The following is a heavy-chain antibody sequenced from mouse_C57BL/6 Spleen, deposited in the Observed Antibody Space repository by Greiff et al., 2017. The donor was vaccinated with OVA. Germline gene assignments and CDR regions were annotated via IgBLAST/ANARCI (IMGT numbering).Heavy chain of an antibody. CDR1: GYAFSSSW. CDR2: FYPGDGDT. V-gene: IGHV1-82*01. D-gene: IGHD1-1*02. J-gene: IGHJ4*01. CDR3: ASYGYDAMDY. Sequence: LEESGPELVKPGASVKISCKASGYAFSSSWMNWVKQRPGPGLEWIGRFYPGDGDTNYNGKFKGKATLTADKSSSTAYMQLSSLTSEDSAVYFCASYGYDAMDYWGQGTSVTVSS.